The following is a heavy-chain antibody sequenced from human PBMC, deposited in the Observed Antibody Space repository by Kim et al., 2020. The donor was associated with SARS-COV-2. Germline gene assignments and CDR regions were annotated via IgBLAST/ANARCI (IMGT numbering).Heavy chain of an antibody. CDR1: GGSISSSSYY. J-gene: IGHJ5*02. CDR3: ARRQDYCSGGSCYSRVSWFDP. Sequence: SETLSLTCTVSGGSISSSSYYLGWIRQPPGKGLEWIGSIYYSGSSYYNPSLKSRVTISVDTSKNQFSLKLSSVTAADTAVYYCARRQDYCSGGSCYSRVSWFDPWGQGTLVTVSS. CDR2: IYYSGSS. D-gene: IGHD2-15*01. V-gene: IGHV4-39*01.